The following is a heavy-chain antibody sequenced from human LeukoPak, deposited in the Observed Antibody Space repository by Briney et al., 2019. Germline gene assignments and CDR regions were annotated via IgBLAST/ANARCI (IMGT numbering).Heavy chain of an antibody. D-gene: IGHD3-22*01. CDR1: GFIFNTYG. J-gene: IGHJ4*02. V-gene: IGHV3-33*03. Sequence: PGGSLRLSCAASGFIFNTYGMHWVRQAPGKGLEWVAVIWYDGSNKYYGDSVKGRFTISRDNSKNTLYLQMNSLRAEDTAVYYCACARRVVPESCDYWGQGTLVTVSS. CDR2: IWYDGSNK. CDR3: ACARRVVPESCDY.